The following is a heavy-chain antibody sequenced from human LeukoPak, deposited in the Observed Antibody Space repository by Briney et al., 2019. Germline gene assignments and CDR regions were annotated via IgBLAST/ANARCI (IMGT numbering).Heavy chain of an antibody. J-gene: IGHJ3*02. D-gene: IGHD2-15*01. Sequence: SETLSLTCTVSGGSISSYYWSWIRQPAGKGLEWIGRIYTSGSTNYNPSLKSRVTMSVDTSKNQFSLKLSSVTAADTAVYYCARAFRRYCSGGSCYPAAFDIWGQGTMVTVSS. CDR3: ARAFRRYCSGGSCYPAAFDI. CDR1: GGSISSYY. CDR2: IYTSGST. V-gene: IGHV4-4*07.